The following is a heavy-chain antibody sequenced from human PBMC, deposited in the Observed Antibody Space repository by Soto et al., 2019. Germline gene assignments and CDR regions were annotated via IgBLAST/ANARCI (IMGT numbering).Heavy chain of an antibody. CDR2: IDDTGSVT. Sequence: EVQLVESGGGLVQPGGSLRLSCAASGFTFSRYWMHWVRQAPGKGLVWVSRIDDTGSVTTYADSVKGRFTISRDNARNTLYLQLNSLRAEDTAVYYCARVQTVDGPTTFDYRGRGTLVTVSS. J-gene: IGHJ4*02. CDR3: ARVQTVDGPTTFDY. D-gene: IGHD6-19*01. CDR1: GFTFSRYW. V-gene: IGHV3-74*01.